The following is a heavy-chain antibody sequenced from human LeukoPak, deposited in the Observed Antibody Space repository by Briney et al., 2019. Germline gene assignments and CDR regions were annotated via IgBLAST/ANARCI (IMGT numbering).Heavy chain of an antibody. Sequence: ASVKVSCKGSGYTFTDYYLHWVRQAPGQGLEWVGYINPRDGGASSPPNFRGRVTMTTDASSSTVYMELSRLTSDDTAIYYCAREGNGLLSKDLDYWGQGTLVTVSS. D-gene: IGHD2-15*01. V-gene: IGHV1-2*02. CDR3: AREGNGLLSKDLDY. CDR2: INPRDGGA. J-gene: IGHJ4*02. CDR1: GYTFTDYY.